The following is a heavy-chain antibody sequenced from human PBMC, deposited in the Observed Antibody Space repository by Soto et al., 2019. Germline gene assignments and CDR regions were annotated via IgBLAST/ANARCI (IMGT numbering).Heavy chain of an antibody. Sequence: GGSLRLSCGASGFTFSSYSMNWVRQAPGKGLEWVSSISSSSSYIYYADSVKGRFTISRDNAKNSLYLQMNSLRAEDTAVYYCARDPEYSPTPFDYWGQGTLVTVSS. CDR2: ISSSSSYI. CDR1: GFTFSSYS. J-gene: IGHJ4*02. D-gene: IGHD6-6*01. V-gene: IGHV3-21*01. CDR3: ARDPEYSPTPFDY.